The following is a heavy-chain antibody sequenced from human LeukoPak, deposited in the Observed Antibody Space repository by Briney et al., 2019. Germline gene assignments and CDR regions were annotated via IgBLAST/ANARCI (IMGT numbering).Heavy chain of an antibody. V-gene: IGHV4-39*07. Sequence: SETLSLTCTVSGDAISSSRYYWGWIRQPPGKGLQWIGNIYYSGNTYYNPSLKSRVTISVDTSKNQFSLKLSSVTAADTAVYYCAKEGDWSSLDYWGQGVLVTVSA. CDR1: GDAISSSRYY. CDR2: IYYSGNT. CDR3: AKEGDWSSLDY. D-gene: IGHD3/OR15-3a*01. J-gene: IGHJ4*02.